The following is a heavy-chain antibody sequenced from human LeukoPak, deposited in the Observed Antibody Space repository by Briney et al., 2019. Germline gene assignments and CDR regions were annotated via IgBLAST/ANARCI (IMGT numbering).Heavy chain of an antibody. D-gene: IGHD3-22*01. V-gene: IGHV1-18*01. CDR2: ISAYNGNT. J-gene: IGHJ3*02. CDR3: ARVTRITMIVVVILDAFDI. CDR1: GYTFTSYG. Sequence: ASVKVSCKASGYTFTSYGISWVRQAPGQGLEWMGWISAYNGNTNYAQKLQGRVTMTTDTSTSTAYMELRSLRSDDTAVYYCARVTRITMIVVVILDAFDIWGQGTMVTVFS.